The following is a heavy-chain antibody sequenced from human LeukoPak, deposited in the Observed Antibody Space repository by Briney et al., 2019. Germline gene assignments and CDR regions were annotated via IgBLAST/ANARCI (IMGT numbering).Heavy chain of an antibody. CDR2: ISGTGYNT. J-gene: IGHJ4*02. Sequence: GGSLRLSCAASGFTFRNCAMSWVRQAPGKGLEWVSGISGTGYNTYYADSVKGRFTISRDNSKNTLYLQTNSLGAEDTAVYYCAKHVSGSLFYFDYWGQRTLVTASS. CDR1: GFTFRNCA. D-gene: IGHD3-10*01. V-gene: IGHV3-23*01. CDR3: AKHVSGSLFYFDY.